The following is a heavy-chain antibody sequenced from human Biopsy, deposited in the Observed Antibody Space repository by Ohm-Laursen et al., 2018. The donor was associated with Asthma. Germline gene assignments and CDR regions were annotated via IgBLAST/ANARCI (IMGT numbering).Heavy chain of an antibody. J-gene: IGHJ1*01. V-gene: IGHV4-59*07. CDR1: RDSISSYH. Sequence: SDTLSLTCTVSRDSISSYHWSWIPPPQGQGLEWIGYAFYGGATYYNPSLKSRVTISVDTSKNQFLLRLSSVTAADTAVYYWARGVVYGGDSYAEYFQHWGQGTLVTVSS. CDR2: AFYGGAT. CDR3: ARGVVYGGDSYAEYFQH. D-gene: IGHD4-23*01.